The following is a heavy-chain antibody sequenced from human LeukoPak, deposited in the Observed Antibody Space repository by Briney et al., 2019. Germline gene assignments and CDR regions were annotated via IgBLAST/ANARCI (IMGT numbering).Heavy chain of an antibody. V-gene: IGHV4-39*07. CDR3: ARDLAVLGYFHFDY. J-gene: IGHJ4*02. CDR1: GGSISSSSYY. CDR2: IYYSGST. Sequence: SETLSLTCTVSGGSISSSSYYWGWIRQPPGKGLEWIGSIYYSGSTYYNPSLKSRVTISVDTSKNQFSLKLSSVTAADTAVYYCARDLAVLGYFHFDYWGQGTLVTVSS. D-gene: IGHD3-22*01.